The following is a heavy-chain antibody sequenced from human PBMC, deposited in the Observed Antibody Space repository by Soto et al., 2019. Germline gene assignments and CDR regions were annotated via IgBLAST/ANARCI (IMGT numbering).Heavy chain of an antibody. V-gene: IGHV3-30*18. Sequence: GGSLRLSCASSGFTFSSYGMHWVRQAPGKGLEWVAVISYDGSNKYYADSVKGRFTISRDNSKNTLYLQMNSLRTEDTALYYCAKDQNSRYYYYGMDVWGQGTTVTVSS. J-gene: IGHJ6*02. CDR2: ISYDGSNK. CDR1: GFTFSSYG. CDR3: AKDQNSRYYYYGMDV. D-gene: IGHD2-15*01.